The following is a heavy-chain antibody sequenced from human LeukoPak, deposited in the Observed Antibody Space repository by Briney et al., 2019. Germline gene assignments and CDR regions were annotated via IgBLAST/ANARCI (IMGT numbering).Heavy chain of an antibody. D-gene: IGHD3-9*01. J-gene: IGHJ6*03. V-gene: IGHV4-34*01. CDR2: INHSGST. CDR3: ARVPFDDILNGSYLYYYYMDV. Sequence: SETLSLTCAVYGGSFSGYYWSWIRQPPGKGLEWIGEINHSGSTNYNPSLKSRVTISVDTSKNQFSLKLSSVTAADTAVYYCARVPFDDILNGSYLYYYYMDVWGKGTTVTVYS. CDR1: GGSFSGYY.